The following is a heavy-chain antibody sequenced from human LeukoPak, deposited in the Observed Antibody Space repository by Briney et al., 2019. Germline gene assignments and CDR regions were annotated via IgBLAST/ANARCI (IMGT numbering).Heavy chain of an antibody. J-gene: IGHJ3*02. CDR1: GDNFRSNG. Sequence: ASVKVSCKASGDNFRSNGFSWVRQAPGQGFEWMGWISSYNGNTKYAQKMEGRVTMTTDTSTSTAYMELRSLRSDDTAVYYCARDRNAFDIWGQGTMVTVSS. CDR3: ARDRNAFDI. V-gene: IGHV1-18*01. CDR2: ISSYNGNT.